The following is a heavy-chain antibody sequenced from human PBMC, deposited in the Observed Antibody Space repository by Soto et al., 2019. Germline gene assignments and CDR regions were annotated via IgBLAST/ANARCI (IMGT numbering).Heavy chain of an antibody. CDR2: IKSKNHGGTT. CDR3: SKDSFN. V-gene: IGHV3-15*01. J-gene: IGHJ4*02. CDR1: GFTFSNVW. Sequence: VQLVESGGGLVKPGGSLRLSCAASGFTFSNVWMSWVRQAPGKGLEWVARIKSKNHGGTTEYAAAVKGRFTISRDDSKETLDLQMNSLKTEDTAVYYCSKDSFNWGQGTLVIVSS.